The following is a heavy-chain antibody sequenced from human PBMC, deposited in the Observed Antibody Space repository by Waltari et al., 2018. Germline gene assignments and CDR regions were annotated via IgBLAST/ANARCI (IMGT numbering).Heavy chain of an antibody. V-gene: IGHV3-30-3*01. Sequence: QVQLVESGGGVVQPGRALRLSCAASGLNFSSYIMHWVRQPPGKGLEWVAVISYDGTNKYYADSVKGRFTISRDNSKNTLYLQMNSLRPDDTAVYYCARGGGWNSHLDYWGQGTLVTVSS. CDR2: ISYDGTNK. CDR3: ARGGGWNSHLDY. CDR1: GLNFSSYI. J-gene: IGHJ4*02. D-gene: IGHD1-7*01.